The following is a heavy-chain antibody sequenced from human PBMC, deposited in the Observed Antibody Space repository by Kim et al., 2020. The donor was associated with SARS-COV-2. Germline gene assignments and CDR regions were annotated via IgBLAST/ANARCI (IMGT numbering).Heavy chain of an antibody. V-gene: IGHV3-43*01. D-gene: IGHD2-2*01. CDR1: GFTFDDYT. J-gene: IGHJ4*02. CDR3: AKEGLLGYCSSTSCPYFDY. Sequence: GGSLRLSCAASGFTFDDYTMHWVRQAPGKGLEWVSLISWDGGSTYYADSVKGRFTISRDNSKNSLYLQMNSLRTEDTALYYCAKEGLLGYCSSTSCPYFDYWGQGTLVTVSS. CDR2: ISWDGGST.